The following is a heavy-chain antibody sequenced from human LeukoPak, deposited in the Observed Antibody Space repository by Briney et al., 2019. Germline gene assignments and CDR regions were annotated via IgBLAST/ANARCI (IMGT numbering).Heavy chain of an antibody. D-gene: IGHD1-1*01. J-gene: IGHJ6*02. Sequence: GESLKISCKGSGYSFATYWIGWVRQMPGKGLEWMGIIYPGDSDTRYSPSFQGQVTISADKSISTAYLQWSSLKASDTAMYYCARVAGNYYYYHGMDVWGQGTTVTVSS. CDR2: IYPGDSDT. CDR1: GYSFATYW. CDR3: ARVAGNYYYYHGMDV. V-gene: IGHV5-51*01.